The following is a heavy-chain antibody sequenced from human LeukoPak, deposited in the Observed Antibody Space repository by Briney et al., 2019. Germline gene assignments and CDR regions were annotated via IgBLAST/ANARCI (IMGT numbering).Heavy chain of an antibody. CDR3: ARVLNYYDSSGYYFSY. V-gene: IGHV3-30-3*01. CDR1: GFTFSYYT. D-gene: IGHD3-22*01. J-gene: IGHJ4*02. Sequence: GRSLRLSCAASGFTFSYYTMHWVRQAPGKGLEWVAVTSYDGSNKYYADSVKGRFTISRDNSKNTLYLQMNSLRAEDTAVYYCARVLNYYDSSGYYFSYWGQGTLVTVSS. CDR2: TSYDGSNK.